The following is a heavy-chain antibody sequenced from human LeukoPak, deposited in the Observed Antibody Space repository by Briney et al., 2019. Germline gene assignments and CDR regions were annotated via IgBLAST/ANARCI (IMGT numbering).Heavy chain of an antibody. V-gene: IGHV3-23*01. CDR3: AKRRDVSGYYFDY. CDR2: ISGSGGST. J-gene: IGHJ4*02. D-gene: IGHD3-22*01. Sequence: GGSLRLSCAASGFTFSSYAVSWVRQAPGKGLEWVSIISGSGGSTDYADSVKGRFTISRDNSKNTLYLQMNSLRAEDTAVYYCAKRRDVSGYYFDYWGQGTLVTVSS. CDR1: GFTFSSYA.